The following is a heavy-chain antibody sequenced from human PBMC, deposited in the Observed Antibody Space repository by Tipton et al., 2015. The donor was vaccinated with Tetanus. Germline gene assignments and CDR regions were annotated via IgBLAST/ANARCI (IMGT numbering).Heavy chain of an antibody. CDR2: ISAYNGNT. D-gene: IGHD3-10*01. CDR1: GYTFTSYG. CDR3: ARGPYGSGSYYRAGVYYFDY. V-gene: IGHV1-18*01. J-gene: IGHJ4*02. Sequence: QLVQSGAEVKKPGASVKVSCKASGYTFTSYGISWVRQAPGQGLEWMGWISAYNGNTNYAQKLQGRVTMTTDTSTSTAYMELRSLRSDDTAVYYCARGPYGSGSYYRAGVYYFDYWGQGTLVTVSS.